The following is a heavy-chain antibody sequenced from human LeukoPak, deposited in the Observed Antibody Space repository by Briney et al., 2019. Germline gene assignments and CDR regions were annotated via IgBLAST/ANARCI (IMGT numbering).Heavy chain of an antibody. V-gene: IGHV4-59*01. Sequence: PSETLSLTCTVSGGSISSYYWSWIRQPPGKGLEWIGYIYYSGSTNYNPSLKSRVTISVDTSKNQFSLKLSSVTAADTAVYYCARAPGYSSGWYGGYYYYYYMDVWGKGTTVTVSS. D-gene: IGHD6-19*01. J-gene: IGHJ6*03. CDR2: IYYSGST. CDR1: GGSISSYY. CDR3: ARAPGYSSGWYGGYYYYYYMDV.